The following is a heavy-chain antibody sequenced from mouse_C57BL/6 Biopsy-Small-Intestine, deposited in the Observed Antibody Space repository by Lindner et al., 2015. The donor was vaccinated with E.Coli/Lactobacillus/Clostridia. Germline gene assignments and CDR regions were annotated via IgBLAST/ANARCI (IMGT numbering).Heavy chain of an antibody. D-gene: IGHD1-1*01. CDR2: ISSFGII. J-gene: IGHJ1*03. V-gene: IGHV5-17*01. CDR3: AREDYGSTYGWYFDV. CDR1: GFTFSDYG. Sequence: VQLQESGGGLVKPGGSLKLSCAASGFTFSDYGMHWVRQAPEKGLEWVAYISSFGIIYYADTVKGRFTISRDNAKNTLFLQMTSLRSEDTAMYFCAREDYGSTYGWYFDVWGTGTTVTVSS.